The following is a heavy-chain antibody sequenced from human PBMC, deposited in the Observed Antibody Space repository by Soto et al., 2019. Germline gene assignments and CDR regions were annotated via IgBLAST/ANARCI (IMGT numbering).Heavy chain of an antibody. V-gene: IGHV3-30-3*01. Sequence: TGGSLILSRAASGFTFSSYSMHWVRQAPGKGLEWVALISYDGSDKDYADSVKGRFTISRDNSRNTLFLQMNSLRAEDTAVYYCARDYYKYYDSSGYYRSPAYWGQGTLVTVSS. CDR2: ISYDGSDK. J-gene: IGHJ4*02. CDR3: ARDYYKYYDSSGYYRSPAY. CDR1: GFTFSSYS. D-gene: IGHD3-22*01.